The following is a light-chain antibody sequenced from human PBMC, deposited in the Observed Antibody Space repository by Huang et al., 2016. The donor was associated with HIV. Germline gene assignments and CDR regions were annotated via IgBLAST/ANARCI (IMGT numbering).Light chain of an antibody. Sequence: EIVMTQSPATLSVSPGERATLSCRASQSVRSNLAWYQQKPGPAPRLLIYGASTRAPGIPARFSGSGSGTEFTLTISSLQSEDFAVYYCQQYNNWPPWTFGQGTKVEIK. V-gene: IGKV3-15*01. CDR2: GAS. CDR3: QQYNNWPPWT. J-gene: IGKJ1*01. CDR1: QSVRSN.